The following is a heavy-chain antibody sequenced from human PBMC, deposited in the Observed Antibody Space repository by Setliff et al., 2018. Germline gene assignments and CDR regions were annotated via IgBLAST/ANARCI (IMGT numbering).Heavy chain of an antibody. CDR3: ARRGLGYDFWSGYYTMYYFDY. J-gene: IGHJ4*02. CDR1: GYTFTSYD. V-gene: IGHV1-8*03. D-gene: IGHD3-3*01. CDR2: MNPNSGNT. Sequence: GASVKVSCKASGYTFTSYDINWVRQATGQGLEWMGWMNPNSGNTGYAQKFQGRVTITRNTSISTAYMELSSLRSEDTAVYYCARRGLGYDFWSGYYTMYYFDYWGQGTLVTVPQ.